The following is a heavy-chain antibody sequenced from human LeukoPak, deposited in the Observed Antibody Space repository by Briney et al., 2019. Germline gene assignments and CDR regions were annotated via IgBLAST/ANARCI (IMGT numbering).Heavy chain of an antibody. CDR2: IYYSGST. V-gene: IGHV4-59*08. CDR3: ARRGPYDAFDI. Sequence: PSETLSLTCTVSGGSISSYYWSWIRQPPGKGLEWIGYIYYSGSTNYNPSLKGRVTISVDTSKNQFSLKLSSVTAADTAVYYCARRGPYDAFDIWGQGTMVTVSS. J-gene: IGHJ3*02. CDR1: GGSISSYY.